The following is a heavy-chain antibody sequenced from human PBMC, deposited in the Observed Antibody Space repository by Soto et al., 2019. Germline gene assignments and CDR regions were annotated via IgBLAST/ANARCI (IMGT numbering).Heavy chain of an antibody. CDR3: GMLMVWSYDAFDI. CDR2: ISRST. V-gene: IGHV3-23*01. CDR1: GLAISTSA. D-gene: IGHD2-8*01. Sequence: GGSLRLYCATSGLAISTSAMSGVRQAPGKGLEWVTTISRSTYYSDSVKGRFTISRDESKNTLYLQMNSLRAEDTAVYYCGMLMVWSYDAFDIWGQGT. J-gene: IGHJ3*02.